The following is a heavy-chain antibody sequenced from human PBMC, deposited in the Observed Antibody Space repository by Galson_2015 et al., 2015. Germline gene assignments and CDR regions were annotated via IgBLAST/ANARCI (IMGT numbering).Heavy chain of an antibody. CDR2: ITASGGSP. J-gene: IGHJ4*02. CDR1: GFTFSSYA. CDR3: ARTPDYDLLTDSTFDY. Sequence: SLRLSCAVSGFTFSSYAMSWVRQAPGKGLEWVSLITASGGSPYYADSVRGRFTISRDNSKNTLYLQVNSLRAEDTAVYYCARTPDYDLLTDSTFDYWGQGALVTVSS. D-gene: IGHD3-9*01. V-gene: IGHV3-23*01.